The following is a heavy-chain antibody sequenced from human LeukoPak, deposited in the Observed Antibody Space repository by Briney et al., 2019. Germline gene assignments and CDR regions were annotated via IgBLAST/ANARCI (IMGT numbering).Heavy chain of an antibody. Sequence: PGGSLRLSCAASGFTFDDYTIHWVRQAPGKGLEWVSLIGWDGTRTYYADSVKGRFTISRDSSRDSLYLQMNSLRTEDTAFYYCAKDAGGLASITNYFDYWGQGTLVTVSS. J-gene: IGHJ4*02. V-gene: IGHV3-43*01. CDR3: AKDAGGLASITNYFDY. D-gene: IGHD3-10*01. CDR1: GFTFDDYT. CDR2: IGWDGTRT.